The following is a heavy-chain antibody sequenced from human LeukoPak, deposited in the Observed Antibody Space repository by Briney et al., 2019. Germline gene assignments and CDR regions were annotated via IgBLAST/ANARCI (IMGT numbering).Heavy chain of an antibody. CDR2: IYHSGST. CDR1: GYSISSGYY. J-gene: IGHJ3*02. V-gene: IGHV4-38-2*02. CDR3: AAGAGGASSGWYGAFDI. D-gene: IGHD6-19*01. Sequence: SETLSLTCTVSGYSISSGYYWGWIRQPPGKGLEWIGSIYHSGSTYYNPSLKSRVTISVDTSKNQFSLKLSSVTAADTAVYYCAAGAGGASSGWYGAFDIWGQGTMVTVSS.